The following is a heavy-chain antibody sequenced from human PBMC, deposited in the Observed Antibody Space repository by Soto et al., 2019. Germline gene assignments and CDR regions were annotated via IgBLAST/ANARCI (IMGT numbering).Heavy chain of an antibody. D-gene: IGHD3-10*01. CDR2: INAGTGNT. J-gene: IGHJ5*02. CDR1: GYIFTNYA. V-gene: IGHV1-3*01. CDR3: ARETMVRGVIITSRWFDP. Sequence: ASVKVSCKASGYIFTNYAIHWVRQAPGQRLEWMRWINAGTGNTKYSQKFQGRITITSDTSASTAYMELRSLRSEDMAVYYCARETMVRGVIITSRWFDPWGQGTLVTVS.